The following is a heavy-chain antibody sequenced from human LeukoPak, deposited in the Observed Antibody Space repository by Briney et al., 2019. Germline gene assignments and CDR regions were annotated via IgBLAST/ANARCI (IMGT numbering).Heavy chain of an antibody. J-gene: IGHJ4*02. V-gene: IGHV4-39*07. CDR1: GDSISTSNSY. D-gene: IGHD6-19*01. Sequence: SETLSLTCTVSGDSISTSNSYWGWIRQPPGKGLEWIGSIYYSGSTYYNPSLKSRVTISVDTSKNQFSLKLSSVTAADTAVYYCARGTVAGRIDYWGQGTLVTVSS. CDR2: IYYSGST. CDR3: ARGTVAGRIDY.